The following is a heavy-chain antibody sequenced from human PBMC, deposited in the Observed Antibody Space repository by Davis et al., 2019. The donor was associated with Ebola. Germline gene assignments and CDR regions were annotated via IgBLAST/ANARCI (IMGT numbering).Heavy chain of an antibody. V-gene: IGHV4-4*02. CDR3: ARDRDYSSSQHCFEP. Sequence: SETLSLTCAVSGGSISSSNWWSWVRQPPGKGLEWIGEIYHSGSTNYNPSLKSRVTISVDKSKNQFSLKLSSVTAADTAVYYCARDRDYSSSQHCFEPWGLGTLVTVSS. D-gene: IGHD6-13*01. J-gene: IGHJ5*02. CDR2: IYHSGST. CDR1: GGSISSSNW.